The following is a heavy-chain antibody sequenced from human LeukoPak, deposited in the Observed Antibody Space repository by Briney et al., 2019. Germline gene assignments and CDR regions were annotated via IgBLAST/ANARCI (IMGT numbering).Heavy chain of an antibody. CDR2: INHSGST. CDR3: ARDYAPYSSGWSVPFDP. CDR1: GGSFSGYY. J-gene: IGHJ5*02. Sequence: PSETLSLTCAVYGGSFSGYYWSWIRQPPGKGLEWIGEINHSGSTNYNPSLKSRVTISVDTSKNQFSLKLSSVTAADTAVYYCARDYAPYSSGWSVPFDPWGQGTLVTVSS. D-gene: IGHD6-19*01. V-gene: IGHV4-34*01.